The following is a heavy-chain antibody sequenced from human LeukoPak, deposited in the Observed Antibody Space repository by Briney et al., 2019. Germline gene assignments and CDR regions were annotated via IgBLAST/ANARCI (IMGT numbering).Heavy chain of an antibody. J-gene: IGHJ6*03. Sequence: SETLSLTCSVSGYSISSAYYWGWIRQPPGKGLEWIGTMYHSGSTNYNPSLKSRVTISVDKSKNQFSLKLSSVTAADTAVYYCTRPYYYYMDVWGKGTTVTVSS. CDR2: MYHSGST. CDR3: TRPYYYYMDV. CDR1: GYSISSAYY. V-gene: IGHV4-38-2*02.